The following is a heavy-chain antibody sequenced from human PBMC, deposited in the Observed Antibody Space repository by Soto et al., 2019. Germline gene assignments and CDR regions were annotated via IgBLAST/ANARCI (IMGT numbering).Heavy chain of an antibody. CDR2: IWYDGSNK. CDR1: GFTFSSYG. J-gene: IGHJ6*02. D-gene: IGHD2-15*01. Sequence: GGSLRLSCAASGFTFSSYGMHWVRQAPGKGLEWVAVIWYDGSNKYYADSVKGRFTISRDNSKNTLYLQMNSLRAEDTAVYYCARDSHTPRYCSGGSCQNYYYYYGMDVWGQGTTVTVSS. CDR3: ARDSHTPRYCSGGSCQNYYYYYGMDV. V-gene: IGHV3-33*01.